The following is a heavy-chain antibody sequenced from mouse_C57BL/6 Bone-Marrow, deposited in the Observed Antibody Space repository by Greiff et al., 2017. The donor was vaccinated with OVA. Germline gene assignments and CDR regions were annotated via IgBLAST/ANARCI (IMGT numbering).Heavy chain of an antibody. Sequence: VKLMESGPGLVQPSQSLSISCKVSGFTLTSYGVHWVRQSPGQGLEWLGVICSGGSTDSNEAFMSRLSITKDNSKSQVFFKMNRLQADDTAIYYCAKYDPYYAMYYWGQGTSVTVSS. D-gene: IGHD2-3*01. CDR2: ICSGGST. CDR1: GFTLTSYG. V-gene: IGHV2-5*01. CDR3: AKYDPYYAMYY. J-gene: IGHJ4*01.